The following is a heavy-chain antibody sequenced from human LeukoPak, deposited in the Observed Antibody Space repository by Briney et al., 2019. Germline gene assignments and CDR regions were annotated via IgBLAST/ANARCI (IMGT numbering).Heavy chain of an antibody. V-gene: IGHV4-59*01. CDR3: ARPYGGNSGYFDL. D-gene: IGHD4-23*01. CDR1: GGSISSYY. CDR2: IYYSGST. Sequence: KPSETLSLTCTVSGGSISSYYWSWIRQPPGKGLEWIGYIYYSGSTNYNPSLKSRVTISVDTSKNQFSLKLSSVTAADTAAYYCARPYGGNSGYFDLWGRGTLVTVSS. J-gene: IGHJ2*01.